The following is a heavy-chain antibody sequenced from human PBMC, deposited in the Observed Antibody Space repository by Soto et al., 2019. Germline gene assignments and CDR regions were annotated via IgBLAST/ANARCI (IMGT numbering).Heavy chain of an antibody. V-gene: IGHV4-31*03. CDR2: IYYSGST. J-gene: IGHJ4*02. D-gene: IGHD6-13*01. CDR1: GGSISSGGYY. CDR3: ARARSSWLNFDY. Sequence: SETLSLTCTVSGGSISSGGYYWSWIRQHPGKGLEWIGYIYYSGSTYYNPSLKSRVTISVDTSKNQFSLKLSSVTAADTAVYYCARARSSWLNFDYWGQGTLVTVSS.